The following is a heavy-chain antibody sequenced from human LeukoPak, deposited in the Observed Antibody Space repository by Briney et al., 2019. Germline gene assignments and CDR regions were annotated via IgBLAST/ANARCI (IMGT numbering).Heavy chain of an antibody. D-gene: IGHD2-2*02. CDR1: GYTFTSNY. J-gene: IGHJ4*02. CDR3: ARDTGGYCSSTSCYIRYPTAAMVMDY. Sequence: GASVKVSCKASGYTFTSNYIHWVRQAPGQGLEWMGMIYPRDGSTSYAQKFQGRVTVTRDTSTSTVYMELSSLRSEDTAVYYCARDTGGYCSSTSCYIRYPTAAMVMDYWGQGTLVTVSS. CDR2: IYPRDGST. V-gene: IGHV1-46*01.